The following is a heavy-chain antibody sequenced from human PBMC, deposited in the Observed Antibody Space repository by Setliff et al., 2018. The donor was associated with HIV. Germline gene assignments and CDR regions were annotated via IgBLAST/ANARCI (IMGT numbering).Heavy chain of an antibody. J-gene: IGHJ4*02. CDR2: ISPDSGDT. CDR1: GYTFTDYY. Sequence: ASVKVSCKASGYTFTDYYVHWVRQAPGQGVEWVGKISPDSGDTFYAQKFQGRVTLTRDTSITTAYMELSTLRDDDTAVYYCARDAGAPGRGNPLDYWGQGTLVTVSS. D-gene: IGHD3-10*01. V-gene: IGHV1-2*02. CDR3: ARDAGAPGRGNPLDY.